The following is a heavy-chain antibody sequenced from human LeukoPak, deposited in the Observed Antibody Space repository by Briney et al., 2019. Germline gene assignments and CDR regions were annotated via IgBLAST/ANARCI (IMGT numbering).Heavy chain of an antibody. CDR1: GGSFSGFY. CDR2: INHSGTT. V-gene: IGHV4-34*01. CDR3: AREYQAAYYYDANGLDV. Sequence: SETLSLTCAVYGGSFSGFYWNWIRQPPGKGLEWVGEINHSGTTNYNPSLKSRVTIAVDRSKNQFSLRLSSVTAADTAVYYCAREYQAAYYYDANGLDVWGQGTMVTVSS. J-gene: IGHJ3*01. D-gene: IGHD3-22*01.